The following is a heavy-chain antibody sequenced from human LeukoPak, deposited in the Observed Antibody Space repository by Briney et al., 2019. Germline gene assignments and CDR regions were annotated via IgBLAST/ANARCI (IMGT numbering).Heavy chain of an antibody. CDR2: ISYDGSNK. CDR3: ANIAAVPSFDY. V-gene: IGHV3-30*04. D-gene: IGHD6-13*01. Sequence: GRSLRLSCAASGFTFSSYVMHWVRQAPGMGLEWVAVISYDGSNKYYADSVKGRFTISRDNSKNTLYLQMNSLRAEDTAVYYCANIAAVPSFDYWGRGTLVTVSS. CDR1: GFTFSSYV. J-gene: IGHJ4*02.